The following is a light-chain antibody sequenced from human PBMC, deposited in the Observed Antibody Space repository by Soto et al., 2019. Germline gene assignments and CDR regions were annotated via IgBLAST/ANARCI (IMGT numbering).Light chain of an antibody. Sequence: EIVLTQSPGTLSLSPGERATLSCRASQSVSSYLAWYQQKPGQAPRLLIYGASSKATGIPDRFSGSGSGTDFPLTISRLEPEDFAVYYCQQFGGSPLYTFGQGTRLDIK. V-gene: IGKV3-20*01. J-gene: IGKJ2*01. CDR1: QSVSSY. CDR2: GAS. CDR3: QQFGGSPLYT.